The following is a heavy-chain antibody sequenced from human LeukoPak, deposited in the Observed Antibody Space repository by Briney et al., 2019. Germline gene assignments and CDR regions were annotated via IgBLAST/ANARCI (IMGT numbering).Heavy chain of an antibody. CDR1: GGSISSSSYY. CDR2: IYYSGST. D-gene: IGHD1-26*01. J-gene: IGHJ4*02. V-gene: IGHV4-39*07. Sequence: SQTLSLTCTVSGGSISSSSYYWGWIRQPPGKGLEWIGSIYYSGSTYYNPSLKSRVTISVDTSKNQFSLKLSSVTAADTAVYYCARSIVGAPLDYWGQGTLVTVSS. CDR3: ARSIVGAPLDY.